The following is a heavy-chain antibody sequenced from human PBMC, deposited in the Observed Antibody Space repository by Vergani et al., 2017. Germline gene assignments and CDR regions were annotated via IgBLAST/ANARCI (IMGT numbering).Heavy chain of an antibody. Sequence: EVQLLESGGGLVQPGGSLRLSCAASGFTVSSNYMSWVRQAPGKGLEWVSVIYSGGSTYYADSVKGRFTISRDNSKNTLYLQMNSLRAEDTAVYYCARGPTGELDAFDIWGQGTMVTVSS. CDR2: IYSGGST. CDR1: GFTVSSNY. CDR3: ARGPTGELDAFDI. V-gene: IGHV3-53*01. J-gene: IGHJ3*02. D-gene: IGHD7-27*01.